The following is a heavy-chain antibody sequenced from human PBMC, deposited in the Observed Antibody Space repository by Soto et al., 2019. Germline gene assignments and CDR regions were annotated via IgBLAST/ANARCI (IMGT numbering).Heavy chain of an antibody. CDR2: LRGSGGRP. Sequence: WSLRLSCVASGFSFGTYAMHWVRQAPGKGLEWVSSLRGSGGRPYYADSVKGRFTLSRDNSKNTLYLQMNNLRAEDTAIYFCTKDYCTSPSCSFDYWGQGTPVTVSS. J-gene: IGHJ4*02. D-gene: IGHD2-2*01. CDR1: GFSFGTYA. CDR3: TKDYCTSPSCSFDY. V-gene: IGHV3-23*01.